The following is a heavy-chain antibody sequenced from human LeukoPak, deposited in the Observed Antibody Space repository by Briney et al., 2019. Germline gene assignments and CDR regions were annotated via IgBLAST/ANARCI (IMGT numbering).Heavy chain of an antibody. CDR3: AREPHSDYSDHTDSFDI. J-gene: IGHJ3*02. CDR1: GFTFSSFW. D-gene: IGHD4-17*01. Sequence: GGSLRLSCAASGFTFSSFWMHWVRQAPGKGLVWASRINGDGSSTSYADFVEGRFSISRDNAQNTLYLQMHSLRAEDTALYYCAREPHSDYSDHTDSFDIWGQGTMVSVSS. V-gene: IGHV3-74*01. CDR2: INGDGSST.